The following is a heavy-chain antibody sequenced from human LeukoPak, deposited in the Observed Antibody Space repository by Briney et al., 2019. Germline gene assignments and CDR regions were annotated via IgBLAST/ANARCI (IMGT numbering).Heavy chain of an antibody. CDR1: GFTFSSYA. CDR3: AKDLGANYYYYMDV. V-gene: IGHV3-23*01. J-gene: IGHJ6*03. CDR2: ISGSGGST. Sequence: GGSLRLSCAASGFTFSSYAMSWVRQAPGKGLEWVSAISGSGGSTYYADSVKGRFTISRDNSKNTLYLQMNSLRAEDTAVYYCAKDLGANYYYYMDVWGKGTTVTVSS.